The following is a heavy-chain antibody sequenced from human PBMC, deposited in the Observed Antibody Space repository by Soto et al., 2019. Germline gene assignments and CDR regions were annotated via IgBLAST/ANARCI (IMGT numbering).Heavy chain of an antibody. CDR1: GFTFSSYW. Sequence: PGGSLRLSCAASGFTFSSYWMSWVRQAPGKGLEWVANIKQDGSEKYYVDSVKGRFTISRDNAKNSLYLQMNSLRAEDTAVYYCARDGVMITFGGVIVIREDAFDIWGQGTMVTVSS. J-gene: IGHJ3*02. D-gene: IGHD3-16*02. CDR2: IKQDGSEK. CDR3: ARDGVMITFGGVIVIREDAFDI. V-gene: IGHV3-7*01.